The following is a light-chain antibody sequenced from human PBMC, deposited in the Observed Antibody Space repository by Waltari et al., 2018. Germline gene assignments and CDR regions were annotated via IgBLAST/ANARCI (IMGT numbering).Light chain of an antibody. V-gene: IGKV3-15*01. CDR3: QQYTDWQYT. J-gene: IGKJ2*01. CDR2: HAS. Sequence: DIVMTQSPATLSVSPGERATLSCRASQSVGTNLVWYQQKPGQAPRRLIVHASIRATGIAARFSGSGSGTEFTLTISSLQSEDFAVYYCQQYTDWQYTFGQGTKLEIK. CDR1: QSVGTN.